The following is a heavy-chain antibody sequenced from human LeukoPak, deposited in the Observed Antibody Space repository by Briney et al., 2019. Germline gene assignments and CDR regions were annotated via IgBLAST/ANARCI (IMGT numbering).Heavy chain of an antibody. Sequence: AGGSLRLSCAASGLTFSTYSMSWVRQAPGKGLEWVSSISSSGNYKYYTNSLKGRFTISRDNAENSLSLLMNSLRAEDTAVYYCARDLNLYDSSGYYPRWGQGTLVTVSS. D-gene: IGHD3-22*01. CDR2: ISSSGNYK. CDR1: GLTFSTYS. V-gene: IGHV3-21*01. CDR3: ARDLNLYDSSGYYPR. J-gene: IGHJ4*02.